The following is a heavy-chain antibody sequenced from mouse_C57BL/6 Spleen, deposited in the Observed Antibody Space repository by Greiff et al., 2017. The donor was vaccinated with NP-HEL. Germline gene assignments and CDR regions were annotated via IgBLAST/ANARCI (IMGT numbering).Heavy chain of an antibody. Sequence: EVKVEESGGGLVQPGGSMKLSCVASGFTFSNYWMNWVRQSPEKGLEWVAQIRLKSDNYATHYAESVKGRFTISRDDSKSSVYLQMNNLRAEDTGIYYCTVVPPYYGSPWFAYWGQGTLVTVSA. J-gene: IGHJ3*01. D-gene: IGHD1-1*01. CDR1: GFTFSNYW. CDR2: IRLKSDNYAT. V-gene: IGHV6-3*01. CDR3: TVVPPYYGSPWFAY.